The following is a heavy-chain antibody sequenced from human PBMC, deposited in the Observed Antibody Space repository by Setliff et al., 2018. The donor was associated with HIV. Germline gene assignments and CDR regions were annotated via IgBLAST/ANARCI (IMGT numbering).Heavy chain of an antibody. CDR1: GFTFSNYA. V-gene: IGHV3-33*05. J-gene: IGHJ4*02. CDR3: ARGRITGSVYDY. Sequence: PGGSLRLSCAASGFTFSNYAIHWVRQAPGKGLEWVAVISYDASNKFYADSVKGRFTISRDNSKNTLYLQMNSLRVDDTAVYYCARGRITGSVYDYWGQGTLVTVSS. CDR2: ISYDASNK. D-gene: IGHD3-16*01.